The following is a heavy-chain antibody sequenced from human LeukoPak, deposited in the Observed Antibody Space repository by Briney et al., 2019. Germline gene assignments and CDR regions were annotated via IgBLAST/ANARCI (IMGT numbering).Heavy chain of an antibody. D-gene: IGHD3-22*01. V-gene: IGHV1-2*02. J-gene: IGHJ4*02. Sequence: ASVKVSCKASGYTFTGYYMHWVRQAPGQGLEWMGWINPKSGGTNYAQKFQGRVTMTRDTSISTAYMELSRLRSDDTAVYYCARRYYYDSSDDYWGQGTLVTVSS. CDR3: ARRYYYDSSDDY. CDR2: INPKSGGT. CDR1: GYTFTGYY.